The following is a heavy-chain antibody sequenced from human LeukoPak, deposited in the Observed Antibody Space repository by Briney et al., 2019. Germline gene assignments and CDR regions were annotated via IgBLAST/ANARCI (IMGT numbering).Heavy chain of an antibody. D-gene: IGHD1-1*01. J-gene: IGHJ4*02. V-gene: IGHV3-7*04. Sequence: GGSLRLSCAASGFTFSSYAMSWVRQAPGKGLEWVAYIKQDASDKYYVDSMKGRFTISRDNAKNSLYLQMNSLRVEDTAVYYCARVHDLDNWGQGTLVTVSS. CDR1: GFTFSSYA. CDR3: ARVHDLDN. CDR2: IKQDASDK.